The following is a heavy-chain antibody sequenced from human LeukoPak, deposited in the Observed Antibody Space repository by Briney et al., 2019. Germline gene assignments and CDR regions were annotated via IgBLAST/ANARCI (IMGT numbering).Heavy chain of an antibody. CDR1: GFTFSSYA. CDR2: ISYDGSNK. V-gene: IGHV3-30-3*01. Sequence: GGSLRLSCAASGFTFSSYAMHWVRQAPGKGLEWVAVISYDGSNKYYADSVKGRFTISRDNSKNTLYLRMNSLRAEDTAVYYCARYSSSFHGMDVWGQGTTVTVSS. J-gene: IGHJ6*02. D-gene: IGHD6-13*01. CDR3: ARYSSSFHGMDV.